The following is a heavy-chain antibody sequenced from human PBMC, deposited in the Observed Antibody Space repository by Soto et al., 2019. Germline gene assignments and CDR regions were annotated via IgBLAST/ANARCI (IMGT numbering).Heavy chain of an antibody. CDR3: ARLSEESSSSNYYYFYMDV. CDR1: GYTFTRYD. J-gene: IGHJ6*03. Sequence: QVQLVQSGSEGKEPGASMKISCQASGYTFTRYDITWVRQATGQGLEWMGWMNPQTGNTAYAEKFPGSTTMTRSTSINTAYMELSGLRSEDTAVYYCARLSEESSSSNYYYFYMDVWGKGSTVTVSS. D-gene: IGHD6-6*01. CDR2: MNPQTGNT. V-gene: IGHV1-8*01.